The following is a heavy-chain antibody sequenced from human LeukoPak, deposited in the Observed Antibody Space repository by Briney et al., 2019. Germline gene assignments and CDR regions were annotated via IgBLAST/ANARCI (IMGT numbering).Heavy chain of an antibody. CDR3: AKSHLPNSYSGTYYCDY. V-gene: IGHV3-30*02. Sequence: GGSLRLSCAASGFTFSSYGMHWARQAPAKGLEWVAFIRYDESKTFYGDSVKGRFTVSRDNSKNTLYLQMNSLRAEDTAVYYCAKSHLPNSYSGTYYCDYWGQGTQVTVSS. D-gene: IGHD1-26*01. CDR1: GFTFSSYG. CDR2: IRYDESKT. J-gene: IGHJ4*02.